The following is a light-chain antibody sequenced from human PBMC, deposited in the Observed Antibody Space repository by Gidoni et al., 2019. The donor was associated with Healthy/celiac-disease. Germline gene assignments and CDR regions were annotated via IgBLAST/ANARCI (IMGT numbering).Light chain of an antibody. V-gene: IGKV3-11*01. Sequence: EIVLPQSPATLSLSPGERATLSCRASQSVSSYLAWYQQKPGQAPRLLIYDASNRATGIPARFSGSGSGTDFTLTISSLEPEDFAVYYCQQRSNWPPFGQGTKVEIK. CDR1: QSVSSY. CDR3: QQRSNWPP. J-gene: IGKJ1*01. CDR2: DAS.